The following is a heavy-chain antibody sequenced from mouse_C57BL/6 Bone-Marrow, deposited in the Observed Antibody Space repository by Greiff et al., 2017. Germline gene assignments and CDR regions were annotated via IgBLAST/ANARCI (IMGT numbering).Heavy chain of an antibody. Sequence: VQLQQPGAELVKPGASVKLSCKASGYTFTNYWMHWVKQRPGQGLEWIGMIHPNGGSPDYNEKFKSEATLSVDKSSRTAYLELSSLTSEDAAIYYCARSYDYDGYTMDYWGQGTSVTVSS. CDR3: ARSYDYDGYTMDY. CDR2: IHPNGGSP. V-gene: IGHV1-64*01. J-gene: IGHJ4*01. CDR1: GYTFTNYW. D-gene: IGHD2-4*01.